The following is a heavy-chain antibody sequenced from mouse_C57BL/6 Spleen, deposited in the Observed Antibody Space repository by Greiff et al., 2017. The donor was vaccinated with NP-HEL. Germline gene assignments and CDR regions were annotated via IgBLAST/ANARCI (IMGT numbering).Heavy chain of an antibody. CDR2: ISSGSSTI. V-gene: IGHV5-17*01. J-gene: IGHJ4*01. Sequence: EVQLVESGGGLVKPGGSLKLSCAASVFTFSDYGMHWVRQAPEKGLEWVAYISSGSSTIYYADTVKGRFTISRDNAKNTLFLQMTSLRSEDTAMYYCARRIITTVVASNYAMDYWGQGTSVTVSS. CDR3: ARRIITTVVASNYAMDY. CDR1: VFTFSDYG. D-gene: IGHD1-1*01.